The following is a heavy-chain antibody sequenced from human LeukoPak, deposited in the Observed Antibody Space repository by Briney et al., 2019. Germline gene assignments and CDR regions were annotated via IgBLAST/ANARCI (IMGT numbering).Heavy chain of an antibody. Sequence: PGRSLRLSCAASGFTFSSYAMRGVRQAPGKGLEWVAVISYDGSNKYYADSVKGRFTISRDNPKNTLYLHMNSLRAEDTAVYYCASDITVTYYFDYWGQGTLVTVSS. CDR1: GFTFSSYA. CDR3: ASDITVTYYFDY. CDR2: ISYDGSNK. D-gene: IGHD4-11*01. J-gene: IGHJ4*02. V-gene: IGHV3-30-3*01.